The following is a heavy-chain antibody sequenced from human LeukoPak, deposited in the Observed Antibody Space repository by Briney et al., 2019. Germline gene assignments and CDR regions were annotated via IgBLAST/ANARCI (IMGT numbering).Heavy chain of an antibody. J-gene: IGHJ4*02. CDR1: GYTFSNYA. CDR3: AILGYSSSVFDC. CDR2: ISKDGTNK. V-gene: IGHV3-30-3*01. Sequence: GGSLRLSCAASGYTFSNYAIHWVRQAPGKGLEWAALISKDGTNKYYPDSVKGRFTISRDNSKNTLYLQMNSLRAEDTAVYYCAILGYSSSVFDCWGQGTLVTVSS. D-gene: IGHD6-13*01.